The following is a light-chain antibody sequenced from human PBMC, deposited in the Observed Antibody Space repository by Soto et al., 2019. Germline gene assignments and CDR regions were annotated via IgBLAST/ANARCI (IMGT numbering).Light chain of an antibody. V-gene: IGKV3-11*01. Sequence: LTQSPATLSLSPGERATLSCRASQSLSSYLAWYQQKPGQAPRLLVYDASNRATGIPARFSGSGSGTEFTLTISSLEPEDFAVYYCQQRSNWPRTFGPGTKVDIK. CDR3: QQRSNWPRT. CDR1: QSLSSY. J-gene: IGKJ3*01. CDR2: DAS.